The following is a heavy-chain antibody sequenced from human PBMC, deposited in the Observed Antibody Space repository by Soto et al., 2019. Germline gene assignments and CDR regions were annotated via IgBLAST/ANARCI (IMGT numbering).Heavy chain of an antibody. CDR2: IYYSGST. D-gene: IGHD6-19*01. V-gene: IGHV4-59*08. CDR3: ARRYGWNFDY. J-gene: IGHJ4*02. CDR1: GGSIRSYY. Sequence: QVQLQESGPGLVKPSETLSLTCTVSGGSIRSYYWSWIRQLPGKGLEWIGYIYYSGSTNYNPSLTSRATISVDTSKNQFSLKLSSVPAADTAVYYCARRYGWNFDYWGQGTLVTVSS.